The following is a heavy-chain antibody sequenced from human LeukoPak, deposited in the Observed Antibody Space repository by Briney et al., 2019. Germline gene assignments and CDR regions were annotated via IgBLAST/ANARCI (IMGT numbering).Heavy chain of an antibody. D-gene: IGHD3-10*01. J-gene: IGHJ4*02. Sequence: GGSLRLSCAASGFTFSSYAMHWVRQAPGKGLEWMAFISYDGSNKYYADSAKGRFTISRDNSKNALYLQMNSLRAEDTAVYYCSSGWLFGYWGQGTLVTVSS. V-gene: IGHV3-30*04. CDR1: GFTFSSYA. CDR3: SSGWLFGY. CDR2: ISYDGSNK.